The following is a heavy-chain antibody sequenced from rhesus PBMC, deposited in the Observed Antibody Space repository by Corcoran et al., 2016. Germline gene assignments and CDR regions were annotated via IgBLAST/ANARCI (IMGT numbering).Heavy chain of an antibody. Sequence: EVQLVESGDGLAKPGGSLRLSCAASGFTFSSSWMNWVRQTPVEGLEWISAINSGGGSTYYADSVKGRFTISRDNSKNTLSLQMNSLRAEDTAVYYCAKWGDYGNYPLGGLDS. D-gene: IGHD4-35*01. CDR3: AKWGDYGNYPLGGLDS. CDR1: GFTFSSSW. CDR2: INSGGGST. V-gene: IGHV3S42*01. J-gene: IGHJ6*01.